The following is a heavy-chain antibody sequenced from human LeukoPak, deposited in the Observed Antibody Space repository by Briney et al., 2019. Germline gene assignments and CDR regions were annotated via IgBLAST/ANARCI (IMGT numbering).Heavy chain of an antibody. CDR3: AKDRNSGTPVGY. Sequence: GGSLRLSCAASGFTFSSYWMSWVRQAPGKGLEWVANIKEAGSEKYYVDSVKGRFTISRDNAKDSLYLQMNSLRAEDTAVYYCAKDRNSGTPVGYWGQGTLVTVSS. CDR2: IKEAGSEK. V-gene: IGHV3-7*01. CDR1: GFTFSSYW. D-gene: IGHD3-10*01. J-gene: IGHJ4*02.